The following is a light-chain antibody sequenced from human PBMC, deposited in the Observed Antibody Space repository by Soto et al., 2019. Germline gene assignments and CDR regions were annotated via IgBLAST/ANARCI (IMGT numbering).Light chain of an antibody. CDR3: AAWDDSLSGRV. CDR1: SSNIGSNY. Sequence: QSVLTQPPSASGTPGQRVTISCSGSSSNIGSNYVYWYQQLPGTAPKLLIYRNNQRPSGVPDRFSGSKSGTSAYLAISGLRYEDAPDDYCAAWDDSLSGRVFGGGTKLTVL. CDR2: RNN. J-gene: IGLJ3*02. V-gene: IGLV1-47*01.